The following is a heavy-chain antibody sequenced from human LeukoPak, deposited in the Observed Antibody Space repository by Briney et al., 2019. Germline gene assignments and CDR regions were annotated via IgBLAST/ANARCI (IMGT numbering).Heavy chain of an antibody. D-gene: IGHD6-13*01. Sequence: EASVKVSCKASGYTFTSYGISWVRQAPGQGLEWMGWISAYNGNTNYAQKLRGRVTMTTDTSTSTAYMELRSLRSDDTAVYYCARSYSSSWYGDDAFDIWGQGTMVTVSS. J-gene: IGHJ3*02. CDR2: ISAYNGNT. CDR1: GYTFTSYG. CDR3: ARSYSSSWYGDDAFDI. V-gene: IGHV1-18*01.